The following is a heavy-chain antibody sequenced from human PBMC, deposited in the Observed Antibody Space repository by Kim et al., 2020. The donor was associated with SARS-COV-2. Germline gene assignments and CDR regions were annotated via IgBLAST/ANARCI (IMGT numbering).Heavy chain of an antibody. CDR1: GFTFNSYA. Sequence: GGSLRLSCSASGFTFNSYAMHWVRQAPGKGLEYVSVISNNGGTTYYADSVKGRFTISRDNSKSTLYLQMSSLRAEDTAVYFCVKERYQLVWQGDSWGQGTLVIVSA. CDR2: ISNNGGTT. V-gene: IGHV3-64D*06. CDR3: VKERYQLVWQGDS. J-gene: IGHJ5*01. D-gene: IGHD2-2*01.